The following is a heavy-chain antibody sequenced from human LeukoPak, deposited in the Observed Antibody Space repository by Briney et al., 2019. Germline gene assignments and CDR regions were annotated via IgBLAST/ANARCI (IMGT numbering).Heavy chain of an antibody. D-gene: IGHD6-25*01. CDR3: ARTPRIAAANFDY. Sequence: GESLKISGKGSGYSFTSYWIGWVRQMPGKGLEWMGIIYPGDSDTRYSPSFQGQVTISADKSISTAYLQWSSLKASDTAMYYCARTPRIAAANFDYWGQGTLVTVSS. J-gene: IGHJ4*02. CDR2: IYPGDSDT. CDR1: GYSFTSYW. V-gene: IGHV5-51*01.